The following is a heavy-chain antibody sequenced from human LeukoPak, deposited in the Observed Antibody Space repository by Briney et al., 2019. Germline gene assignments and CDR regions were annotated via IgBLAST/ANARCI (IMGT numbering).Heavy chain of an antibody. CDR3: ARERYCSGGSCSCFDY. Sequence: GGSLRLSCAASGFTFSSYWMHWVRQAPGKGLVWVSRINSDGSSTSYADSVKVRFIISRDNAKNTLYLQMNSLRAEDTAVYYCARERYCSGGSCSCFDYWGQGTLVTVSS. J-gene: IGHJ4*02. CDR2: INSDGSST. D-gene: IGHD2-15*01. V-gene: IGHV3-74*01. CDR1: GFTFSSYW.